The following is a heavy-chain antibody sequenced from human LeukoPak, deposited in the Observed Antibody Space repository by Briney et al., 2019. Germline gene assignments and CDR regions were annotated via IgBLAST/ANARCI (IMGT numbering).Heavy chain of an antibody. D-gene: IGHD3-10*01. CDR2: IDTNTARP. CDR3: ARRYYYASGTYLDWFDP. CDR1: GYTFNSHG. J-gene: IGHJ5*02. V-gene: IGHV7-4-1*02. Sequence: ASVKVSCKASGYTFNSHGISWVRQAPGQGLEWMGWIDTNTARPTYAQDFTGRFVFSLDTSASTAFLHISSLTTDDTAIYYCARRYYYASGTYLDWFDPWGQGTLVTVSS.